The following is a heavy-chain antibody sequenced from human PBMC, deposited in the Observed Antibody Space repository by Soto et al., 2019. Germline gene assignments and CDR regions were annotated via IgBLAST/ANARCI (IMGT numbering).Heavy chain of an antibody. J-gene: IGHJ4*02. CDR2: INAGNGNT. CDR1: GYTFTSYA. Sequence: ASVKVSCKASGYTFTSYAMHWVRQAPGQRLEWMGWINAGNGNTKYSQKFQGRVTITRDTSASTAYMELSSLRSEDTAVYYCARDPSTTTTLPADYWGQGTLVTVSS. D-gene: IGHD2-2*01. CDR3: ARDPSTTTTLPADY. V-gene: IGHV1-3*01.